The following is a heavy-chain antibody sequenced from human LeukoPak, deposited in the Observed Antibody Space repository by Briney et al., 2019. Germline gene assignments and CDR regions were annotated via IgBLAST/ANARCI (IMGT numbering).Heavy chain of an antibody. V-gene: IGHV4-34*01. CDR2: INHSGST. D-gene: IGHD2-2*01. CDR1: GGSFSGYY. Sequence: SETQSLTCAVYGGSFSGYYWSWIRQPPGKGLEWIGEINHSGSTNYNPSLKSRVTISVDTSKNQFSLKLSSVTAADTAVYYCARVAYQLPSWFDPWGQGTLVTVSS. J-gene: IGHJ5*02. CDR3: ARVAYQLPSWFDP.